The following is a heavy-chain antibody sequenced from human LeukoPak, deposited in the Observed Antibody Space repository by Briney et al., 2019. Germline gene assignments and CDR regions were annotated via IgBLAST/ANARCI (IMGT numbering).Heavy chain of an antibody. CDR3: ARGGPELSAGY. V-gene: IGHV1-2*02. J-gene: IGHJ4*02. D-gene: IGHD1-26*01. CDR1: GYTVTSCY. CDR2: INPNSGGT. Sequence: SVKVSCKASGYTVTSCYMHWGRQGPGQGLEWVGWINPNSGGTNYAQKFQGRVTMTRDTSINTAYMEMRRLRSEETAVYYCARGGPELSAGYWGQGTLVTVSS.